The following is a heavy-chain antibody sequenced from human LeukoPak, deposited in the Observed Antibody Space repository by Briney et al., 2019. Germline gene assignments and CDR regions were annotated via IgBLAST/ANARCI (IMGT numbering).Heavy chain of an antibody. CDR1: GFTFSSYE. Sequence: PGGSLRLSCAASGFTFSSYEMNWVRQAPGKGLEWVSYIGVSGSTMYYAESVKGRFTISRDNAKNSLYSQMNSLRAEDTAVYYCARERYCSSTSCPHGDLDYWGQGTLVSVSS. J-gene: IGHJ4*02. D-gene: IGHD2-2*01. CDR2: IGVSGSTM. CDR3: ARERYCSSTSCPHGDLDY. V-gene: IGHV3-48*03.